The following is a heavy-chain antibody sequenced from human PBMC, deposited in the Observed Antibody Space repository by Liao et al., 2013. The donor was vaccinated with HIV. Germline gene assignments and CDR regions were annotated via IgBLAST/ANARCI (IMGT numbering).Heavy chain of an antibody. J-gene: IGHJ4*02. CDR1: GVSFISYS. V-gene: IGHV4-4*07. Sequence: QVQLQESGPGLVKPSETLSLTCAVSGVSFISYSWSWIRQPAGEGLEWIGRIYNSGSTTYNPSLKSRVTMSVDTSKNQFSLNLNSMTAADTAVYFCARGIPFDYWGRGTLVTVSS. CDR3: ARGIPFDY. CDR2: IYNSGST.